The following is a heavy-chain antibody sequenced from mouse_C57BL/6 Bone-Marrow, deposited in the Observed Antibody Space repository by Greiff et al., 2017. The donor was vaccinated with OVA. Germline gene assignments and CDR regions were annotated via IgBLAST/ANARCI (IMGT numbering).Heavy chain of an antibody. CDR3: AREYYYRNAWFAY. CDR1: GFTFSSSA. D-gene: IGHD2-14*01. CDR2: ISDGGSYT. J-gene: IGHJ3*01. V-gene: IGHV5-4*01. Sequence: EVMLVESGGGLVKPGGSLKLSCAASGFTFSSSAMSWVRQTPEKRLEWVATISDGGSYTYYPDNVKGRFTISRDNAKNNLYLQMSHLKSEDTAMYYCAREYYYRNAWFAYWGQGTLVTVSA.